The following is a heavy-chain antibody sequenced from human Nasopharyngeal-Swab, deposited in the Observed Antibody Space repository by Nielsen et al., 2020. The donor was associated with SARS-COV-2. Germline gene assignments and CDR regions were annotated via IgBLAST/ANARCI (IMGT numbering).Heavy chain of an antibody. CDR1: GFTFSSYD. CDR3: ARAHYGGTYYYYYGMDV. V-gene: IGHV3-13*01. D-gene: IGHD4-23*01. J-gene: IGHJ6*02. CDR2: IGTAGDT. Sequence: SLRLSCAASGFTFSSYDMHWVRQATGKGLEWVSAIGTAGDTYYPGSVKGRFTISRENAKNSLYLQMNSLRAGDTAVYYCARAHYGGTYYYYYGMDVWGQGTTVTVSS.